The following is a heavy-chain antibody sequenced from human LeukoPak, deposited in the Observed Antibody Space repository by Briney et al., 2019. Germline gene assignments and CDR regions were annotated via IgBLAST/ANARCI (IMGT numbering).Heavy chain of an antibody. V-gene: IGHV3-48*02. J-gene: IGHJ4*02. CDR2: ISGSGSII. CDR3: ARGDASGWSY. D-gene: IGHD6-19*01. CDR1: GFTFSIYA. Sequence: GGSLRLSCAASGFTFSIYAMNWVRQAPGKGLVWLSYISGSGSIIYYAGSVKGRFTISRGNAKNSLYLQMNSLRDEDTAVYYCARGDASGWSYWGQGTLVTVSS.